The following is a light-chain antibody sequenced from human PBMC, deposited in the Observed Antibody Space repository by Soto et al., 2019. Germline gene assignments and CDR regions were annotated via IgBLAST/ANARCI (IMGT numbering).Light chain of an antibody. J-gene: IGLJ1*01. CDR2: EVN. CDR3: SSYAGSSNV. CDR1: SSDVGGYNY. V-gene: IGLV2-8*01. Sequence: QSVLTQPHSASWSPGQSVAISCTGTSSDVGGYNYVSLYQQHPGKAPKLMISEVNKRPSGVPDRFSGSKSGNTASLTVSGLQAEDEADYYCSSYAGSSNVFGTGTRSPS.